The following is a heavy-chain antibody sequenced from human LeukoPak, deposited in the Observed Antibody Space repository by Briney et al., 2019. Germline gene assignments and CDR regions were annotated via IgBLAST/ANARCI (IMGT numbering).Heavy chain of an antibody. CDR3: ASFYCSGGSCYQYYSYYYMDV. V-gene: IGHV4-39*01. Sequence: SETLSLTCTVSGGSISSSSYYWGWIRQPPGKGLEWIGSIYYSGSTYYNPSLQNRVTISVDTSKNQFSLKLNSVTAADTAVYYCASFYCSGGSCYQYYSYYYMDVWGKGTTVTISS. CDR2: IYYSGST. J-gene: IGHJ6*03. D-gene: IGHD2-15*01. CDR1: GGSISSSSYY.